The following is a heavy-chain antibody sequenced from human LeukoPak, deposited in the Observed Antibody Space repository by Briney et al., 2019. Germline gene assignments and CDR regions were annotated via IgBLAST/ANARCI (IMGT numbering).Heavy chain of an antibody. Sequence: PSETLSLTCTVSGGSISSYYWSWIRQPPGKGLEWIGYIYYSGSTNYNPSLKSRVTISVDTSKNQFSLKLSSVTAADTAVYYCARSLSSTRSWFGPWGQGTLVTVSS. J-gene: IGHJ5*02. CDR2: IYYSGST. V-gene: IGHV4-59*01. D-gene: IGHD2-2*01. CDR1: GGSISSYY. CDR3: ARSLSSTRSWFGP.